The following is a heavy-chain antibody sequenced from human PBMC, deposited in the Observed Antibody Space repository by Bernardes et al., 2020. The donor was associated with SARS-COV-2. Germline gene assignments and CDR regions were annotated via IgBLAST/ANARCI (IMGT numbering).Heavy chain of an antibody. V-gene: IGHV1-18*01. CDR3: ARDIWPAAGYYYYGMDV. Sequence: KLQGRVTMTTDTSTSTAYMELRSLRSDDTAVYYCARDIWPAAGYYYYGMDVWGQGTTVTVSS. J-gene: IGHJ6*02. D-gene: IGHD6-13*01.